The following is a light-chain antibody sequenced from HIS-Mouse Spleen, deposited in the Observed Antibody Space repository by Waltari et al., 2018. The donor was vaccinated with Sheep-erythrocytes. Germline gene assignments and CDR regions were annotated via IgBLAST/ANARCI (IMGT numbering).Light chain of an antibody. J-gene: IGLJ2*01. V-gene: IGLV2-14*01. Sequence: QSALTQSASVSGSPGQSITISCTGTSSDVGGYHYVSWYQQHPGKAPKLMIYEVSNRPSGVSKRFSGCKSGNTASLTISGLQAEDEADYYCRSYTSSSTPVVVGGGTKLTVL. CDR3: RSYTSSSTPVV. CDR1: SSDVGGYHY. CDR2: EVS.